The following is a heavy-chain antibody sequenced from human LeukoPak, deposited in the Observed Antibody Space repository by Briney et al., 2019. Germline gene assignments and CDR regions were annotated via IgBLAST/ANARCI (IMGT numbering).Heavy chain of an antibody. J-gene: IGHJ6*02. CDR3: LGYYYYGMDV. CDR1: GGSISSYY. V-gene: IGHV4-4*07. Sequence: SETLSVTCTVSGGSISSYYWSWIRQPAGNGLEWIGRIYTSGSTNYNPSLKSRVTMSVDTSKNQFSLKLSSVTAADTAVYYCLGYYYYGMDVWGQGTTVTVSS. CDR2: IYTSGST.